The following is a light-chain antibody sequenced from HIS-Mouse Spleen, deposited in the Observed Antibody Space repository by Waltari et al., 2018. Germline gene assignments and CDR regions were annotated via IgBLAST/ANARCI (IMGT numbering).Light chain of an antibody. V-gene: IGLV2-11*01. J-gene: IGLJ3*02. Sequence: QSALTQPRSVSGSPGQSVTISCTGTSSDVGRSNYVPWYQQHPGKAPKLMIYDVSKRPSGVPDRFSGSKSGNTASLTISGLQAEDEADYFCCSYAGSYTWVFGGGTKLTVL. CDR3: CSYAGSYTWV. CDR1: SSDVGRSNY. CDR2: DVS.